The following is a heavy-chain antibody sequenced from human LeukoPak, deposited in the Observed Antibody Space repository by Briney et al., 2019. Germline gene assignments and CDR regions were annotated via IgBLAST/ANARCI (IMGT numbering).Heavy chain of an antibody. CDR2: ISAYNGNT. CDR3: ARDPVVAGAFDI. V-gene: IGHV1-18*01. Sequence: ASVKVSCKASGYTFTSYGISWVRQAPGQGLEWMGWISAYNGNTNYAQKFQGRVTITTDESTSTAYMELSSLRSEDTAVYYCARDPVVAGAFDIWGQGTMVTVSS. D-gene: IGHD2-21*01. J-gene: IGHJ3*02. CDR1: GYTFTSYG.